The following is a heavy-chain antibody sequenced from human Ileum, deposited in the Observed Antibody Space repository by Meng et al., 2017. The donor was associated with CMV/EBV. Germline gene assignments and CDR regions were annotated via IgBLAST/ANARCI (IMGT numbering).Heavy chain of an antibody. CDR1: GYTFTSYG. V-gene: IGHV1-69*04. CDR2: IIPILGIA. J-gene: IGHJ4*02. D-gene: IGHD3-22*01. CDR3: ATLAYDSSGYSDY. Sequence: SVKVSCKASGYTFTSYGISWVRQAPGQGLEWMGRIIPILGIANYAQKFQGRVTITADKSTSTAYMELSSLRSEDTAVYYCATLAYDSSGYSDYWGQGTLVTVSS.